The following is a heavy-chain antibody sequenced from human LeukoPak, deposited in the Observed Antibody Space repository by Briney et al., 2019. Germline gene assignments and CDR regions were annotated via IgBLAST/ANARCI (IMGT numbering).Heavy chain of an antibody. J-gene: IGHJ4*02. CDR2: INPSGGST. CDR1: GYTFTSYY. D-gene: IGHD4-23*01. CDR3: ARDPLSFYGGNSNRPSFDY. Sequence: ASVTVSCKASGYTFTSYYMHWVRQAPGQGLEWMGIINPSGGSTSYAQKFQGRVTMTRDTSTSTVYMELSSLRSEDTAVYYCARDPLSFYGGNSNRPSFDYWGQGTLVTVSS. V-gene: IGHV1-46*01.